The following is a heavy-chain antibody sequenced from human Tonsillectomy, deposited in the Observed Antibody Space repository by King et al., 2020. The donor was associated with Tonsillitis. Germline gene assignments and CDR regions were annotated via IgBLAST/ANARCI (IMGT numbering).Heavy chain of an antibody. D-gene: IGHD5-12*01. V-gene: IGHV3-21*01. CDR3: AGDGEGYSGYDEGTFFDY. CDR1: GFTFSSYS. J-gene: IGHJ4*02. CDR2: ISSGSTYL. Sequence: VQLVESGGGLVKPGGSLRLSCAASGFTFSSYSMNWVRQAPGKGLEWVSSISSGSTYLYYADSVRGRFTISRDNAKNSLYLQMNSLRAEDTAVYYCAGDGEGYSGYDEGTFFDYWGQGTLVTVSS.